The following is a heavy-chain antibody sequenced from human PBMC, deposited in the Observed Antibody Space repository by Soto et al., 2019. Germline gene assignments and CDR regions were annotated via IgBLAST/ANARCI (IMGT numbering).Heavy chain of an antibody. J-gene: IGHJ5*02. CDR1: GGSFSGYY. CDR3: VRGRIAARFARFDP. D-gene: IGHD6-6*01. Sequence: QVQLQQWGAGLLKPSETLSLTCAVYGGSFSGYYWSWIRQPPGKGLEWIGEINHSGSTNYNPSLKSRVTISVDTSKNQFSLKLSSVTAADTAVYYCVRGRIAARFARFDPWGQGTLVTVSS. V-gene: IGHV4-34*01. CDR2: INHSGST.